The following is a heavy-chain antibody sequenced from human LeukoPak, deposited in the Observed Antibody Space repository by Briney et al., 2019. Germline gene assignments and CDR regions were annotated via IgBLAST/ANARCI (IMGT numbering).Heavy chain of an antibody. CDR3: ARVQFSSGSLDY. Sequence: GSLRLSCAVSGFTFSSYAMSWVRQPPGKGLEWIGEIYHSGRTNFNPSLKSRVTISVDKSKNQFSLRLNSVTAADTAVYYCARVQFSSGSLDYWGQGTPVTVSS. J-gene: IGHJ4*02. CDR1: GFTFSSYAM. V-gene: IGHV4-4*02. D-gene: IGHD6-19*01. CDR2: IYHSGRT.